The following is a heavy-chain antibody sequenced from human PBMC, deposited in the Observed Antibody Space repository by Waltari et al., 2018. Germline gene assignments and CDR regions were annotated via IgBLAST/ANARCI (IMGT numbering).Heavy chain of an antibody. V-gene: IGHV4-39*01. J-gene: IGHJ3*01. D-gene: IGHD5-12*01. CDR1: GGSLTTNRHY. CDR3: ATYIGASIGTAAFDV. CDR2: ISYTGAT. Sequence: QLQLQESGPGLVMPSETLSLTCGVSGGSLTTNRHYWAWIRQAPGQGLEWVGTISYTGATYNSPSLTSRVTMSRDTSKNQLSLKLGSVTAADTAVYYCATYIGASIGTAAFDVWGRGTMVIVSS.